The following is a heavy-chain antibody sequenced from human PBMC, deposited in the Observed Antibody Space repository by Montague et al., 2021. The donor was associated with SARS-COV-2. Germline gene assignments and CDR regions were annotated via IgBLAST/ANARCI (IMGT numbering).Heavy chain of an antibody. CDR3: ARHLNYRDYGGDDY. CDR2: IYYSGGT. D-gene: IGHD4-17*01. V-gene: IGHV4-39*01. Sequence: SETLSLTCSVSGCSISSSIYFWGWIQQPPGKGLEWIGSIYYSGGTYSNSSLKSRVTISVDTSKNQFSLKLSSVTAADTAVYYCARHLNYRDYGGDDYWGQGTLVTVSS. CDR1: GCSISSSIYF. J-gene: IGHJ4*02.